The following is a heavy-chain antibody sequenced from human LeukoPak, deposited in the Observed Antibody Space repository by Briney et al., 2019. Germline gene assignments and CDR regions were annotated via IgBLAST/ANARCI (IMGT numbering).Heavy chain of an antibody. CDR1: GGSISSYY. CDR3: ARDQTAMRSFGL. Sequence: PSETLSLTCTVSGGSISSYYWSWIRQPPGRGLEWIGYIYYSGSTNYNPSLKSRVTISVDTSKNQFSLKLSSVTAADTAVYYCARDQTAMRSFGLWGRGTLVTVSS. V-gene: IGHV4-59*01. CDR2: IYYSGST. J-gene: IGHJ2*01. D-gene: IGHD5-18*01.